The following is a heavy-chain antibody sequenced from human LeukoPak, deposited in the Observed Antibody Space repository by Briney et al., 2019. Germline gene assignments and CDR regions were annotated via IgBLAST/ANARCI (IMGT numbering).Heavy chain of an antibody. V-gene: IGHV3-23*01. CDR3: AKDAPVNIVVVPAANS. D-gene: IGHD2-2*01. J-gene: IGHJ4*02. CDR1: GFTFDDYA. CDR2: ISGSGGST. Sequence: GGSLRLSCAASGFTFDDYAIHWVRQAPGKGLEWVSLISGSGGSTYYADSVKGRFTISRDNSKNTLYLQMNSLRAEDTAVYYCAKDAPVNIVVVPAANSWGQGTLVTVSS.